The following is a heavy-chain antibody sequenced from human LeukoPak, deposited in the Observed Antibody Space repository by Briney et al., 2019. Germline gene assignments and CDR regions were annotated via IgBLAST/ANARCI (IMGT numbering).Heavy chain of an antibody. Sequence: NPSETLSLTCTVSGGSISSGGHYWSWIRQPPGKGLEWIGYIYHSGSTYYNPSLKSRVTISVDRSKNQFSLKLSSVTAADTAVYYCARVSAVGATVFDYWGQGTLVTVSS. V-gene: IGHV4-30-2*01. CDR2: IYHSGST. J-gene: IGHJ4*02. D-gene: IGHD1-26*01. CDR3: ARVSAVGATVFDY. CDR1: GGSISSGGHY.